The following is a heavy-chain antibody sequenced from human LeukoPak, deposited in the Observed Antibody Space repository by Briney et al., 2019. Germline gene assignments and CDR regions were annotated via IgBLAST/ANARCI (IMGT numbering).Heavy chain of an antibody. J-gene: IGHJ5*02. CDR3: ARALLWFGELSNWFDP. V-gene: IGHV4-34*01. CDR1: GGSFSGYY. D-gene: IGHD3-10*01. Sequence: PSETLSLTCAVYGGSFSGYYWSWICQPPGKGLEWIGEINHSGSTNYNPSLKSRVTISVDTSKNQFSLKLSSVTAADTAVYYCARALLWFGELSNWFDPWGQGTLVTVSS. CDR2: INHSGST.